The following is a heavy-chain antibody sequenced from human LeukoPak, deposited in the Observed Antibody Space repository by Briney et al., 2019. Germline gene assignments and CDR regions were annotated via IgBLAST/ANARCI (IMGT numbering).Heavy chain of an antibody. Sequence: GGSLRLSCAASGFTFSSYSMNWVRQAPGKGLEWVSYISSSSSTIYYADSAKGRFTISRDNAKNSLYLQMNSLRAEDTAFYYCARVQQYDKFDYWGQGTLVTVSS. CDR2: ISSSSSTI. D-gene: IGHD3-9*01. CDR1: GFTFSSYS. CDR3: ARVQQYDKFDY. J-gene: IGHJ4*02. V-gene: IGHV3-48*01.